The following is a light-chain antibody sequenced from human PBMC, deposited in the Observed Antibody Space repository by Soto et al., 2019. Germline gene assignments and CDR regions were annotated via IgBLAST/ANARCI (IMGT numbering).Light chain of an antibody. Sequence: QSVLTQPPSVSAAPGQKVTISCSGYSSDIGNNYVSWYQQLPGTAPKLLIYDNDKRPSGIPDRFSGSKSGTSATLDITGLQTGDEADYYCGTWDSRLSVGVFGTETKVTVL. CDR2: DND. CDR3: GTWDSRLSVGV. J-gene: IGLJ1*01. V-gene: IGLV1-51*01. CDR1: SSDIGNNY.